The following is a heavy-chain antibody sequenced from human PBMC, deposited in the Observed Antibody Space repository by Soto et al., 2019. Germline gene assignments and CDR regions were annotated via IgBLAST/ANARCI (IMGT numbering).Heavy chain of an antibody. J-gene: IGHJ4*02. V-gene: IGHV3-33*01. CDR2: IWYDGSKK. CDR1: GFTFSSYG. CDR3: ARDWDTMVRGVILGY. D-gene: IGHD3-10*01. Sequence: QVQLVESGGGVVQPGRSLRLSCAASGFTFSSYGMHWVRQAPGKGLEWVADIWYDGSKKYYADSVKGRFTISRDNSKNTLYLQMNSLRAEDTAVYYCARDWDTMVRGVILGYWGQGTLVIVSS.